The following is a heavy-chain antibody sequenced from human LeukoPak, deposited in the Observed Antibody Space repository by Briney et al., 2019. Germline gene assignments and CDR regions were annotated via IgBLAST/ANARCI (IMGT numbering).Heavy chain of an antibody. CDR1: GFTFSSYS. J-gene: IGHJ4*02. D-gene: IGHD2-21*01. V-gene: IGHV3-23*01. Sequence: GGSLRLSCAASGFTFSSYSMNWVRQAPGKGLEWVSATSSSDAGTYHADSVRGRFTISRDNSKNTLYLQMNSLRVEDAAVYYCARAPVTSCRGAYCYPFDYWGQGTLVTVSS. CDR3: ARAPVTSCRGAYCYPFDY. CDR2: TSSSDAGT.